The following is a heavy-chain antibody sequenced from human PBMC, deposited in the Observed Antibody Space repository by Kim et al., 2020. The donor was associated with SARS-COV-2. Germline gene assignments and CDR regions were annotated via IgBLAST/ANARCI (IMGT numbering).Heavy chain of an antibody. J-gene: IGHJ6*02. CDR2: IYYSGST. Sequence: SETLSLTCTVSGGSISSGGYYWSWIRQHPGKGLEWIGYIYYSGSTYYNPSLKSRVTISVDTSKNQFSLKLSSVTAADTAVYYCARGPGGYYGMDVWGQGTTVTVSS. D-gene: IGHD3-10*01. CDR3: ARGPGGYYGMDV. V-gene: IGHV4-31*03. CDR1: GGSISSGGYY.